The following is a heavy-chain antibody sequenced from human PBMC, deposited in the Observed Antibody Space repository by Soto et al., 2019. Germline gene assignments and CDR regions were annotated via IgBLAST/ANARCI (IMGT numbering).Heavy chain of an antibody. CDR2: ISSNGGTT. CDR1: GFTFSSYD. J-gene: IGHJ4*02. CDR3: VRRVSGNYDY. D-gene: IGHD1-7*01. V-gene: IGHV3-64*01. Sequence: EVQLAESGGGMVQPGGSLRLSCVAAGFTFSSYDMHWVRQAPGKGLEYVSSISSNGGTTYYGNSVKGRFTISRDKSKNTLYLQMGSLRGEDMAVYYCVRRVSGNYDYWGQGTLVTVSS.